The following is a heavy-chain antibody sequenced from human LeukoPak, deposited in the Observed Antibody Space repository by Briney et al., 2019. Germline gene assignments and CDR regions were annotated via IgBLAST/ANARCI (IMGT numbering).Heavy chain of an antibody. V-gene: IGHV1-2*04. J-gene: IGHJ4*02. CDR1: GYTFTGYY. CDR2: INPNSGGT. D-gene: IGHD4/OR15-4a*01. Sequence: GASVKVSCKASGYTFTGYYMHWVRQAPGQGLEWMGWINPNSGGTNYAQKFQGWVTMTRDTSISTAYMELSRLRSDDTAVYYCARGASQTGPYYFDYWGQGTLVTVSS. CDR3: ARGASQTGPYYFDY.